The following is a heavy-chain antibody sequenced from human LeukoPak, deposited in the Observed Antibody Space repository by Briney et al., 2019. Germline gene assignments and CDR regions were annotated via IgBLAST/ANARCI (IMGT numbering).Heavy chain of an antibody. CDR3: AKDALPPYYYGTGSANGMDV. CDR1: GFTFSSYS. V-gene: IGHV3-48*01. D-gene: IGHD3-10*01. J-gene: IGHJ6*02. CDR2: ISSSSTI. Sequence: PGGSLRLSCAASGFTFSSYSMNWVRQAPGKGLEWVSYISSSSTIYYADSVKGRFTISRDNAKNTLYLQMNSLRAEDTAVYYCAKDALPPYYYGTGSANGMDVWGQGTTVTVSS.